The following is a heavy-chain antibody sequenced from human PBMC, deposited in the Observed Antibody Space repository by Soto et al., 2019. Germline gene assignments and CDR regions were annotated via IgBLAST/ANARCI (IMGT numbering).Heavy chain of an antibody. Sequence: GVSLRLSCAASGFTFNIYGMHWVRQAPDKGLEWVALISYDGSNQYYADSVKGRFTISRDNSKNTLFLQMNSLRADDTAVYYCAKDQASGQGSFESWGQGTLVTVSS. CDR3: AKDQASGQGSFES. J-gene: IGHJ4*02. CDR1: GFTFNIYG. V-gene: IGHV3-30*18. CDR2: ISYDGSNQ.